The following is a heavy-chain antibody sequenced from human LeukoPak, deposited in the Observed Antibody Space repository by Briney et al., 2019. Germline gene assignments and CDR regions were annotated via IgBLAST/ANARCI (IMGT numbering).Heavy chain of an antibody. CDR1: GYTFTSYY. Sequence: ASVKVSCKASGYTFTSYYMHWVRQAPGQGLEWMGIINPSGGSTSYAQKFQGRVTMTRDMSTSTVYMELSSLRSEDTAVYYCARDGFLRHDDYYYYMDVWGKGTTVTVSS. CDR3: ARDGFLRHDDYYYYMDV. V-gene: IGHV1-46*01. CDR2: INPSGGST. J-gene: IGHJ6*03. D-gene: IGHD1-1*01.